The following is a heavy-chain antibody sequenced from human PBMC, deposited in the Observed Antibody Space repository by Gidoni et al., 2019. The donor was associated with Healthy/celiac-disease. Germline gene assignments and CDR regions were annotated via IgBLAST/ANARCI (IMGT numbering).Heavy chain of an antibody. CDR2: IYPVDSDT. CDR3: ARPLTGREGYFDL. CDR1: GYSFPSYW. V-gene: IGHV5-51*03. Sequence: EVQLVQSGAEVTQPGESLKISCKGSGYSFPSYWIGWVRQMPGKGLEWMGIIYPVDSDTRYSPSFQGQVTISADKSISTAYLQWSSLKASDTAMYYCARPLTGREGYFDLWGRGTLVTVSS. D-gene: IGHD7-27*01. J-gene: IGHJ2*01.